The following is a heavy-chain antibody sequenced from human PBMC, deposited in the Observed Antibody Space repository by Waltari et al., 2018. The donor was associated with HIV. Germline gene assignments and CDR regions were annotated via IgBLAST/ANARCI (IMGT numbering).Heavy chain of an antibody. J-gene: IGHJ4*02. V-gene: IGHV3-30-3*01. D-gene: IGHD1-26*01. CDR2: ISYDGSNK. CDR1: GFPFISIA. CDR3: ASLLNKWELLDY. Sequence: QVQLVESGGGVVQPGRSLRPPLSASGFPFISIASPWVRQAPGKGLEWVAVISYDGSNKYYADSVKGRFTISRDNSKNTLYLQMNSLRAEDTAVYYCASLLNKWELLDYWGQGTLVTVSS.